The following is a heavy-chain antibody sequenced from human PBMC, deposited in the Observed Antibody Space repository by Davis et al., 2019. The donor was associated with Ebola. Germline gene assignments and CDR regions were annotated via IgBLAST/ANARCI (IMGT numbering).Heavy chain of an antibody. Sequence: PSETLSLTCTVSGGSISSYYWTWIRQPPGKGLEWVANIYYSRSTHYNPSLKSRVTISVDTSKNQVSLKLSSVTAADTAVYYCARDPHGDYGLSGYYYGFDVWGQGTTVTVSS. J-gene: IGHJ6*02. V-gene: IGHV4-59*01. CDR3: ARDPHGDYGLSGYYYGFDV. D-gene: IGHD4-17*01. CDR1: GGSISSYY. CDR2: IYYSRST.